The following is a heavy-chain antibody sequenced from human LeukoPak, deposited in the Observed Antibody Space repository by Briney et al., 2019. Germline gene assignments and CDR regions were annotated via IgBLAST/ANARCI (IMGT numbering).Heavy chain of an antibody. J-gene: IGHJ1*01. Sequence: HTGGSLRLSCAASGFIFNSYAMSWVRQAPGKGLEWLSAISGSGGSTYYADSVKGRFTISRDNSKNTLYLQMNSLRAEDAAVYYCAKYFGYSSGWIHHWGQGTLVTVSS. CDR3: AKYFGYSSGWIHH. D-gene: IGHD6-19*01. CDR1: GFIFNSYA. V-gene: IGHV3-23*01. CDR2: ISGSGGST.